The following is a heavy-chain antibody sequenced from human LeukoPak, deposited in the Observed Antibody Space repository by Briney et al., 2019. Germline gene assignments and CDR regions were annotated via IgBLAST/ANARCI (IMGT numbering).Heavy chain of an antibody. J-gene: IGHJ5*02. CDR1: GFTFSSYA. CDR3: ARGDPHADL. Sequence: PGGSLRLSCAASGFTFSSYAMSWVRQAPGKGLEWVSAISGSGGSTYYADSVKGRFTISRDNARTSLYLQMNSLRVEDTGVYYCARGDPHADLWGQGTLVTVSS. CDR2: ISGSGGST. V-gene: IGHV3-23*01.